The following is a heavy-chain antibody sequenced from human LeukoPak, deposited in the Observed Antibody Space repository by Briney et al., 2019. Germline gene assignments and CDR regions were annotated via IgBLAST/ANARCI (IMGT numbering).Heavy chain of an antibody. Sequence: SETLSLTCTVSGGSISSSSYYWGWIRQPPGKGLEWIGSIYYSGSTNYSPSLKSRVTISVDTSKNQFSLKLSSVTAADTAVYYCARTAANWFDPWGQGTLVTVSS. CDR3: ARTAANWFDP. CDR1: GGSISSSSYY. J-gene: IGHJ5*02. CDR2: IYYSGST. V-gene: IGHV4-39*07.